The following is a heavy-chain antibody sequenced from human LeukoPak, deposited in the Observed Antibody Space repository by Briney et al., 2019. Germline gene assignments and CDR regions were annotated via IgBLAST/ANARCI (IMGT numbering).Heavy chain of an antibody. CDR3: ARGGIPAAGRTSAVDY. Sequence: SVKVSCKASGGTFSSYAISWGRQAPGEGVEWMGGIIPIFGAANYTQKFQGRVTLTADESTSTAYMELSSLRSEDTAVYYCARGGIPAAGRTSAVDYWGQGTLVTVSS. CDR2: IIPIFGAA. CDR1: GGTFSSYA. D-gene: IGHD6-13*01. J-gene: IGHJ4*02. V-gene: IGHV1-69*13.